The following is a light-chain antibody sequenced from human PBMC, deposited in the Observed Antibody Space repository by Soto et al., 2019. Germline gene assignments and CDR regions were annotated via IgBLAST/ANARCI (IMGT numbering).Light chain of an antibody. Sequence: DVQMTQSPSTLSASVGDIVTITCRASQTINNWLAWYQQRPGKAPTFLIYKTSTLETGVPSRFSGSGSGTEFTLTISSLQPEDFAIYYCQQYNTYPWTFGQGTRVES. CDR1: QTINNW. CDR3: QQYNTYPWT. V-gene: IGKV1-5*03. CDR2: KTS. J-gene: IGKJ1*01.